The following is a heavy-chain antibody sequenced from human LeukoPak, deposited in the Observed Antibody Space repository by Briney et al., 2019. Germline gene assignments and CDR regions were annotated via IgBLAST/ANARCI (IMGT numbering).Heavy chain of an antibody. CDR3: ARTSNRYSSSWYYFDY. CDR1: GYTFTGYY. CDR2: INPNSGGT. D-gene: IGHD6-13*01. Sequence: ASVKVSCKASGYTFTGYYMHWVRQAPGQGLEWMGWINPNSGGTNCAQKFQGRVTMTRDTSISTAYMELSRLRSDDTAVYYCARTSNRYSSSWYYFDYWGQGTLVTVSS. J-gene: IGHJ4*02. V-gene: IGHV1-2*02.